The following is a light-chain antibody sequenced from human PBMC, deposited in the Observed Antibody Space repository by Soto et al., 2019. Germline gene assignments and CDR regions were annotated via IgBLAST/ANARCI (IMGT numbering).Light chain of an antibody. J-gene: IGLJ3*02. CDR1: SSDVGGYNY. CDR2: DVT. CDR3: SSYTSASTHWV. Sequence: QSVLTQPASVSGSPGQSITISCTGTSSDVGGYNYVSWYQQYPGKAPKLMIYDVTDRPSGVSNRFSGSKSGNTASLTISGLQPEDEADYYCSSYTSASTHWVFGGGTKVTVL. V-gene: IGLV2-14*01.